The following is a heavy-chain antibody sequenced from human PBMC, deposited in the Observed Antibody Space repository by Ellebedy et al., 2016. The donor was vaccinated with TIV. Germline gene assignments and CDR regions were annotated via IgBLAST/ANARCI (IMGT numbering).Heavy chain of an antibody. Sequence: GESLKISCAASGFSFSNYAMSWVRQAPGKGLEWVSAISGSGMSTYYVDSVKGRFTISRDNSKDTFYLQMNRLRVEDTAVYYCAKDLANWGIRFFDLWGRGTQVTVSS. D-gene: IGHD7-27*01. CDR3: AKDLANWGIRFFDL. CDR1: GFSFSNYA. V-gene: IGHV3-23*01. CDR2: ISGSGMST. J-gene: IGHJ2*01.